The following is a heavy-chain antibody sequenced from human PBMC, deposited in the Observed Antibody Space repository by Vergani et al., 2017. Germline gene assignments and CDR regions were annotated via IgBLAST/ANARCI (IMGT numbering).Heavy chain of an antibody. CDR3: ARVRRDDSSSYNYYYGMDV. CDR1: GGSISSGDYY. J-gene: IGHJ6*02. CDR2: IYYSGST. V-gene: IGHV4-30-4*01. D-gene: IGHD3-22*01. Sequence: QVQLQESGPGLVKPSQTLSLTCTVSGGSISSGDYYWSWIRQPPGKGLEWIGYIYYSGSTYYNPSLKSRVTISVDTSKNQFSLKLSSVTAADTAVYYCARVRRDDSSSYNYYYGMDVWGQGTTVTVSS.